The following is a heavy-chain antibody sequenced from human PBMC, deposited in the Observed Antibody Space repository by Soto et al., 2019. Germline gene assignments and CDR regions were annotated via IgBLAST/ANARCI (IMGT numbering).Heavy chain of an antibody. CDR1: GCAFSDYY. J-gene: IGHJ4*02. V-gene: IGHV3-11*01. D-gene: IGHD1-1*01. CDR3: ARGGRATDYFDY. CDR2: ISSSGSSI. Sequence: QVQLVESGRGQVKPGGSLRLSCAASGCAFSDYYMSWIRQAPGKGLEWVSYISSSGSSIYYEDSVKGRFTISRDNAKNSLYLQMNSLRAEDTAVYYCARGGRATDYFDYWGQGTLVTVSS.